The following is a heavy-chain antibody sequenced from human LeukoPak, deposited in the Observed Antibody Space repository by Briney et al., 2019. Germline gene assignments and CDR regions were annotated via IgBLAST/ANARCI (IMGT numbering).Heavy chain of an antibody. Sequence: PSETLSLTCTVSGGSISSGSYYWSWIRQPAGKGLEWIGRIYTSGSTNYNPSLKSRVTISVDTSQNQFSLKLSSVTAADTAVYYCAANYYDSSGYWLDYWGQGTLVTVSS. CDR2: IYTSGST. V-gene: IGHV4-61*02. D-gene: IGHD3-22*01. CDR1: GGSISSGSYY. J-gene: IGHJ4*02. CDR3: AANYYDSSGYWLDY.